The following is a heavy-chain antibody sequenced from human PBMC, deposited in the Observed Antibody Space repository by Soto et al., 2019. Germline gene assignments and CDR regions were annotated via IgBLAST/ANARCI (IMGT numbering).Heavy chain of an antibody. V-gene: IGHV1-2*02. J-gene: IGHJ3*02. D-gene: IGHD3-22*01. CDR1: GYTFTGYY. Sequence: ASVKVSCKASGYTFTGYYMHWVRQAPGQGLEWMGWINPNSGGTNYAQKFQGRVTMTRDTSISTAYMELSRLRFDDTAVYYCARGGPPRYYYDSSGYWDLDAFDIWGQGTMVTVSS. CDR3: ARGGPPRYYYDSSGYWDLDAFDI. CDR2: INPNSGGT.